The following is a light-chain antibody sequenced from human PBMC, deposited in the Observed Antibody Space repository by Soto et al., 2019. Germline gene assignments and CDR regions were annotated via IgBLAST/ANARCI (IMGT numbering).Light chain of an antibody. J-gene: IGLJ3*02. CDR2: EVS. V-gene: IGLV2-14*01. CDR3: SSFTSSHTWV. Sequence: QSALTQPASVSASPGQSITISCTGTSSDVGGYNYVSWYQQHPGKVPKLMIYEVSSRPSGVSNRFSGSKSGNTASLTISGLQADDEADYYCSSFTSSHTWVFGGGTK. CDR1: SSDVGGYNY.